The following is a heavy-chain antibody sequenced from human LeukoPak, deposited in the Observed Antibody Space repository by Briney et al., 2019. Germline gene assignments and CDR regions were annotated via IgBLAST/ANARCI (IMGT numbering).Heavy chain of an antibody. D-gene: IGHD3-3*01. CDR3: ARHNYDFWSVYMDV. CDR1: GFTFSSYW. Sequence: GGSLRLSCAASGFTFSSYWMSWVRQAPGKGLEWLANIKQDGSEKYYVDSVKGRFTISRDNAKNSLYLQMNGLRAEDTAVYYCARHNYDFWSVYMDVWGKGTTVTVSS. CDR2: IKQDGSEK. J-gene: IGHJ6*03. V-gene: IGHV3-7*01.